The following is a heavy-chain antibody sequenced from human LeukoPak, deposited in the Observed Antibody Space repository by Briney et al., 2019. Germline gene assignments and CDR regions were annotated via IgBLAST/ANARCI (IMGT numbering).Heavy chain of an antibody. D-gene: IGHD5-12*01. CDR2: IFHSGST. V-gene: IGHV4-59*01. CDR3: ARDSHRYSGYKGYYMDV. J-gene: IGHJ6*03. Sequence: SETLSLTCTVSGGSISSYYWSWIRQPPGKGLEWIGYIFHSGSTNYNPSLKSRVTISLDTSKNQFSLKLSSVTAADTAVYYCARDSHRYSGYKGYYMDVWGKGTTVTVSS. CDR1: GGSISSYY.